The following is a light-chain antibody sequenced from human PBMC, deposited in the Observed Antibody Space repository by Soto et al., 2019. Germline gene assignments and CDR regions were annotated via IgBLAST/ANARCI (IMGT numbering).Light chain of an antibody. CDR1: QIISSRY. CDR3: QQYGSALTWT. Sequence: EIVLTQSPGTLSLSPGERATLSCRASQIISSRYLAWYQQKPGQAPRLLIYGASKRATGIPDRFSGSGSGTDFTLTINRLETEDFAVYYCQQYGSALTWTFGQGTKVDI. J-gene: IGKJ1*01. V-gene: IGKV3-20*01. CDR2: GAS.